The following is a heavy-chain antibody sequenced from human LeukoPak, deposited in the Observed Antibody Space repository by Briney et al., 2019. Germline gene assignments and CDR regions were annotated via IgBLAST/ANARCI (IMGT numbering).Heavy chain of an antibody. J-gene: IGHJ4*02. Sequence: GGSLRLSCTASGFTFSTYAMSWVRQAPGKGLEWVSAITYSGGNTYYAAPVKGRFTISRDNSKNTLYLQMNSLRVEDTAVYYCARAGHCTNGICYTADFDYWGQGTLVTVSS. V-gene: IGHV3-23*01. CDR1: GFTFSTYA. CDR3: ARAGHCTNGICYTADFDY. D-gene: IGHD2-8*01. CDR2: ITYSGGNT.